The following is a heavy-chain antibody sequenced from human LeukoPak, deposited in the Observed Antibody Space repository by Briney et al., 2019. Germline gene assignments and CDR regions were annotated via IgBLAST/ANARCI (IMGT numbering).Heavy chain of an antibody. CDR1: GGSISSSSYY. Sequence: PSETLSLTRIVSGGSISSSSYYWGWIRQPPGKGLEWIGSIYYSGTTYYNPSLKSRVTISVDTSKNQFSLNLGSVTAADTAVYYCVRDRELNYWGQGTLVTVSS. J-gene: IGHJ4*02. D-gene: IGHD3-10*01. V-gene: IGHV4-39*07. CDR2: IYYSGTT. CDR3: VRDRELNY.